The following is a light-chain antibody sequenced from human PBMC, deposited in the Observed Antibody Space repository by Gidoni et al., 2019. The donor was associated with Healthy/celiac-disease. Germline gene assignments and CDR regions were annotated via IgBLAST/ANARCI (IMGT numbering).Light chain of an antibody. CDR2: DAS. CDR3: QQFNSYPPWT. CDR1: QGISSA. J-gene: IGKJ1*01. V-gene: IGKV1-13*02. Sequence: AIQLTQSPSSLSASVGDRVTIPCRASQGISSALAWYQQKPGKAPKLLIYDASSLESGVPSRFSVSGSGTDFTLTISSLQPEDFATYYCQQFNSYPPWTFGQXTKVEIK.